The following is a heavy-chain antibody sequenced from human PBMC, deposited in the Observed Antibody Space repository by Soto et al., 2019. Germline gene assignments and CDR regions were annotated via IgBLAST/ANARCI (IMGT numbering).Heavy chain of an antibody. CDR1: GASVAGGSYY. Sequence: QVQLRESGPGLVKPSQTLSLTCSVSGASVAGGSYYWSWVRQPPGKGLEWIGYIPSRGRPFYNPSLTSRGTISADTSKNQLSLQLTSVTAADTAVYSCARDTYSGYDFGLWGQGTLVTVSS. CDR2: IPSRGRP. CDR3: ARDTYSGYDFGL. V-gene: IGHV4-30-4*01. D-gene: IGHD5-12*01. J-gene: IGHJ5*02.